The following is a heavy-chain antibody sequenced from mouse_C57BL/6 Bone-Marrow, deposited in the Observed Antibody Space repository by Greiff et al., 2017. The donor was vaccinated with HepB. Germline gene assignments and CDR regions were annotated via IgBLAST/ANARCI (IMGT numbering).Heavy chain of an antibody. D-gene: IGHD1-1*01. CDR1: GYTFTSYR. CDR3: TRMCSPTVVDY. J-gene: IGHJ2*01. V-gene: IGHV1-5*01. CDR2: IYPGNSDT. Sequence: EVQLQQSGTVLARPGASVKMSCKTSGYTFTSYRMHWVKQRPGQGLEWIGAIYPGNSDTSYNQKFKGKAKLTAVTSASTAYMELSSLTNEDSAVYYCTRMCSPTVVDYWGQGTTLTVSS.